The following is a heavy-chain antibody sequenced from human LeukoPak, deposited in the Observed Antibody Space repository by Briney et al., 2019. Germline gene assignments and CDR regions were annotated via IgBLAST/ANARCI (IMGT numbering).Heavy chain of an antibody. Sequence: PSETLSLTCSVSGGSISRRYWSWIRQPPGKGLEWIGYISYSGSTRYNPSFQSRVTISMEMSKTHFSLKLTSVTAADTAVYYCARLLNNDNSGDPDTFDMWGPGTMVTVSS. D-gene: IGHD3-22*01. CDR3: ARLLNNDNSGDPDTFDM. V-gene: IGHV4-59*08. CDR2: ISYSGST. J-gene: IGHJ3*02. CDR1: GGSISRRY.